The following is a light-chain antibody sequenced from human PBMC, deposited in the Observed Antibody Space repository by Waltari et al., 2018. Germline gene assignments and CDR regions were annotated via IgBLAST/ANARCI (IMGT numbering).Light chain of an antibody. CDR2: WAS. J-gene: IGKJ2*01. CDR1: QNVLYDFNNKNF. CDR3: QQYHSTPYT. Sequence: DIVMTQSPDSLAVSLGERATINCKSSQNVLYDFNNKNFLSWYQQKPGQPPRLLIYWASTREAGVPDRFSGSGSGADFSLTISSLQTDDAAVYYCQQYHSTPYTFGPGTKLEI. V-gene: IGKV4-1*01.